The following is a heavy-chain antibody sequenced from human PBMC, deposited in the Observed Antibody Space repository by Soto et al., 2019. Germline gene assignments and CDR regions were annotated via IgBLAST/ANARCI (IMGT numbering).Heavy chain of an antibody. J-gene: IGHJ4*02. CDR1: GFNFNTHG. CDR3: ASDDEYDDNGLAQ. D-gene: IGHD3-3*01. CDR2: IVNDGSEQ. V-gene: IGHV3-33*01. Sequence: QVQLVESGGGVVRPGGSLRLSCEATGFNFNTHGMHWVRQAPGKGLEWVAVIVNDGSEQAYSDSVMGRFTILRDNSINTLSLQMNNLRAEDTAVVSCASDDEYDDNGLAQWGEGVLVTVSS.